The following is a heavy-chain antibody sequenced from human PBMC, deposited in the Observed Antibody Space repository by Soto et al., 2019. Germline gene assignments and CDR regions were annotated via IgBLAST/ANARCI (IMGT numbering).Heavy chain of an antibody. V-gene: IGHV1-18*01. CDR3: ESALEGLDYDYIWGSYRHENNWFDP. J-gene: IGHJ5*02. CDR1: GYTFTSYG. CDR2: ISAYNGNT. D-gene: IGHD3-16*02. Sequence: QVQLVQSGAEVKKPGASVKVSCKASGYTFTSYGLSWVRQAPGQGHEWMGWISAYNGNTNYAQKLQGRVTMTTDTSTSTAYMERRSLRSDDTALYYCESALEGLDYDYIWGSYRHENNWFDPWGQGTLVTVSS.